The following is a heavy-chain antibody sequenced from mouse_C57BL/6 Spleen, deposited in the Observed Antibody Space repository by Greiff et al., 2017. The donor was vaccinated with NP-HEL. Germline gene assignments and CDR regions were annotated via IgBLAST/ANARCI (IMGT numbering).Heavy chain of an antibody. V-gene: IGHV1-61*01. CDR2: IYPSDSET. D-gene: IGHD2-2*01. J-gene: IGHJ1*03. CDR1: GYTFTSYW. Sequence: VQLQQPGAELVRPGSSVKLSCKASGYTFTSYWMDWVKQRPGQGLEWIGNIYPSDSETHYNQKFKDKATLTVDKSSSTAYMQLSSLTSEDSAVYYCARSYGYEGYFDVWGTGTTVTVSS. CDR3: ARSYGYEGYFDV.